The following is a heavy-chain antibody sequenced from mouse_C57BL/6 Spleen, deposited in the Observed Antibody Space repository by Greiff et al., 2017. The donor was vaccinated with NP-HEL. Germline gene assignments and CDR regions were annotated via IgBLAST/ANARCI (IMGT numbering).Heavy chain of an antibody. CDR2: ISSGSSTI. D-gene: IGHD1-1*01. CDR1: GFTFSDYG. Sequence: EVKLVESGGGLVKPGGSLKLSCAASGFTFSDYGMHWVRQAPEKGLEWVAYISSGSSTIYYADTVTGRCTISRDNAKNTLFLQLTSLRSEDTAMYYCARQCYGSRYGAMDDWGQGTSVTVSS. J-gene: IGHJ4*01. CDR3: ARQCYGSRYGAMDD. V-gene: IGHV5-17*01.